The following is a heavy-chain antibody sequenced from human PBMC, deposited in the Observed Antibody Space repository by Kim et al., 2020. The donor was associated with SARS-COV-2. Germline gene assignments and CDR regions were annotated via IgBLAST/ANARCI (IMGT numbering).Heavy chain of an antibody. Sequence: GGSLRLSCEASGFTVSSNYMSWVRQAPGKGLEWVSVIYSGGSTYYADSVKGRFTISRDNSKNTLYLQMNSLRAEDTAVYYCARDLRIAAAGSDAFDIWGQGTMVTVSS. D-gene: IGHD6-13*01. CDR2: IYSGGST. CDR1: GFTVSSNY. V-gene: IGHV3-53*01. J-gene: IGHJ3*02. CDR3: ARDLRIAAAGSDAFDI.